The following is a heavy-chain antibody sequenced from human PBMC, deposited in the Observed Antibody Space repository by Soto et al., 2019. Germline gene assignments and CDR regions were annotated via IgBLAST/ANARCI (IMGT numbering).Heavy chain of an antibody. J-gene: IGHJ4*02. Sequence: PGGSLRLSCVASGFTFSSYAMSWVRQAPGKGLEWVSAIGGSGGSIYYADSAKGRFTISRDNSKNTLYLQMIGLRVEDTAVYYCAKDRSSSWYGVGFWGQGTVVTVSS. CDR3: AKDRSSSWYGVGF. D-gene: IGHD6-6*01. CDR1: GFTFSSYA. CDR2: IGGSGGSI. V-gene: IGHV3-23*01.